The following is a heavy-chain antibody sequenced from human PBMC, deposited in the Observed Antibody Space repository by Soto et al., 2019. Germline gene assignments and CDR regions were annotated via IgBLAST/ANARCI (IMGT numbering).Heavy chain of an antibody. Sequence: EMHLLESGEGLVQAGGSLRLSCAASGFTVSSYALNWVRQAPGKGLEWVSGISASTYYADSVKGRFTISRDTSKNTLYLQMNSLRAEDSAIYFCAIRMYSTRWYYLDYWGQGTLVTVSS. V-gene: IGHV3-23*01. D-gene: IGHD6-13*01. CDR2: ISAST. CDR1: GFTVSSYA. J-gene: IGHJ4*02. CDR3: AIRMYSTRWYYLDY.